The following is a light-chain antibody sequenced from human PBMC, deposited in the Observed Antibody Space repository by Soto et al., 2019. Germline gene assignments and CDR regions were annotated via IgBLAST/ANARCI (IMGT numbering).Light chain of an antibody. V-gene: IGKV3D-15*01. CDR2: GAS. CDR1: QTVSTN. CDR3: QQYDNLSWT. Sequence: IVMTQSPATLSVSPGERATLSCRASQTVSTNLAWYQQKPGQAPRLLIYGASNRATGTPDRFSGSGSGTDFTLTISRLEPEDFAVYFCQQYDNLSWTFGQGTKVDI. J-gene: IGKJ1*01.